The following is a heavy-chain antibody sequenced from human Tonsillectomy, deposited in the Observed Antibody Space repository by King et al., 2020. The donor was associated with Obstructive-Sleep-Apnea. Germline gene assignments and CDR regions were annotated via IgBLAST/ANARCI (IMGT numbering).Heavy chain of an antibody. J-gene: IGHJ2*01. V-gene: IGHV4-38-2*02. Sequence: VQLQESGPGLVKPSETLSLTCTVSGYSISSGYYWGWIRQPPGKGLEWIGSIYHSGSTYYNPSLKSGVTISVDTSKNQFSLKLSSVTAADTAVYYCARGTVAGTPTNWYFDLWGRGTLVTVSS. CDR2: IYHSGST. D-gene: IGHD6-19*01. CDR1: GYSISSGYY. CDR3: ARGTVAGTPTNWYFDL.